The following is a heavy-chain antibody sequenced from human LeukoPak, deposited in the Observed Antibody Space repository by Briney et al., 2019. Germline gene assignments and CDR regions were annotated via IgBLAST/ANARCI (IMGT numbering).Heavy chain of an antibody. CDR2: IYYSGST. J-gene: IGHJ4*02. CDR1: GGSISSSSYY. CDR3: ASPAVAGSNFDY. V-gene: IGHV4-39*07. Sequence: SETLSLTCTVSGGSISSSSYYWGWIRQPPGKGLEWIGSIYYSGSTYYNPSLKSRVTISVDTSKNQFSLKLSSVTAADTAVYYCASPAVAGSNFDYWGQGTLVTVSS. D-gene: IGHD6-19*01.